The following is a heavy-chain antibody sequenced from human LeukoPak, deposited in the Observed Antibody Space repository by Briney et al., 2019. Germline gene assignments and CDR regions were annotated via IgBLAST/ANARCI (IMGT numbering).Heavy chain of an antibody. D-gene: IGHD6-6*01. Sequence: PSETLSLTCTVSGGSIRNYYWSWLRQPPGKGLEWIGYIYYSGSTNYNPSLKSRVTISVATSKDQFSLKLTSVTAADTAVYYCARQGYSSSSGGQVFYGMDVWGQGTTVTVSS. V-gene: IGHV4-59*08. CDR3: ARQGYSSSSGGQVFYGMDV. CDR2: IYYSGST. J-gene: IGHJ6*02. CDR1: GGSIRNYY.